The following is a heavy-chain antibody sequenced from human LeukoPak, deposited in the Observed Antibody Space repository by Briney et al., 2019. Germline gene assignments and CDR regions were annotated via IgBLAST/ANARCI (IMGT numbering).Heavy chain of an antibody. CDR2: MNPNNGNT. CDR1: GYTFTSYD. D-gene: IGHD2-8*01. CDR3: ARDLVDNACDF. V-gene: IGHV1-8*03. Sequence: GASVTVSCKASGYTFTSYDIIWLRQAPGQGVEGMGWMNPNNGNTGYVQKLQGRLTITRDTSISTAYMELSSLRSEDTAVYYCARDLVDNACDFWGQGTLVTVSS. J-gene: IGHJ4*02.